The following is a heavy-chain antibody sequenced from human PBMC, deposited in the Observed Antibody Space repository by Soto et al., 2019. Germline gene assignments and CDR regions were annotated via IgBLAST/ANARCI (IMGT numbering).Heavy chain of an antibody. D-gene: IGHD6-6*01. CDR3: ARPYFSSSSMFDY. CDR2: IYHTGTT. CDR1: GDSISSSTYY. J-gene: IGHJ4*02. Sequence: SETLSLTCTVSGDSISSSTYYWGWIRQPPGKGLEWIGCIYHTGTTYYNPSLKSRVTISVDTSKNQFSLKLSSVTAADTAVYYCARPYFSSSSMFDYWGREPWSPSPQ. V-gene: IGHV4-39*01.